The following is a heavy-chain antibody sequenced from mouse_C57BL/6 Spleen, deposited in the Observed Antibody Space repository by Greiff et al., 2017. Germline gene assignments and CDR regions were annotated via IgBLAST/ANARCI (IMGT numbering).Heavy chain of an antibody. CDR1: GYTFTDYE. Sequence: VKLQQSGAELVRPGASVTLSCKASGYTFTDYEMHWVKQTPVHGLEWIGAIDPETGGTAYNQKFKGKAILTADKSSSTAYMELRSLTSEDAAVYYFTRKGMTKAMDYWGQGTSVTVSS. V-gene: IGHV1-15*01. J-gene: IGHJ4*01. CDR2: IDPETGGT. D-gene: IGHD2-13*01. CDR3: TRKGMTKAMDY.